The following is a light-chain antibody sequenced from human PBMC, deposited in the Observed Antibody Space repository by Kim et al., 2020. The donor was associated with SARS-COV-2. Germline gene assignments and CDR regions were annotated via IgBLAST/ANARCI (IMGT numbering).Light chain of an antibody. CDR2: DAT. Sequence: GNRGRITSQASPSVVRLLACYQQRPGKPPKLLFYDATDLKSGVPSRFSGRGSGTESTLTITLLPPDDFGTYYCQQYSTYSYSLGQGTKLEIK. CDR3: QQYSTYSYS. CDR1: PSVVRL. J-gene: IGKJ2*03. V-gene: IGKV1-5*01.